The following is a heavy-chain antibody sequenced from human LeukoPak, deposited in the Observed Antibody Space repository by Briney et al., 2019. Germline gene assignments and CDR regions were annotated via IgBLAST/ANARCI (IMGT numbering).Heavy chain of an antibody. CDR2: IKQDESEK. V-gene: IGHV3-7*01. Sequence: PGGSLRLSCAGSGFTFSSYWMTWVRQAPGKGLEWVANIKQDESEKNYVDSVRGRFTISRDNAKNSLYLQMNSLRAEDTAVYYCARELARSFQVMGYWGQGTLVSISS. CDR1: GFTFSSYW. CDR3: ARELARSFQVMGY. J-gene: IGHJ4*02. D-gene: IGHD3-16*01.